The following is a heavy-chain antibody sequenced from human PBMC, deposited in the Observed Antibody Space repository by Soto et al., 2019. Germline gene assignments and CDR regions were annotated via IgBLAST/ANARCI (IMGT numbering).Heavy chain of an antibody. CDR3: ATDYGWEKQQVDYFYGMDI. V-gene: IGHV3-30-3*01. CDR2: ISYDGTNK. J-gene: IGHJ6*02. CDR1: GLTFSTYA. Sequence: QVQLVESGGGVVQPGRSLRLSCAASGLTFSTYAVHWVRQAPGKGLDWVSVISYDGTNKYYADSVKGRFTIFRDNSKNTLYLQMNRLRAEDTAVYYCATDYGWEKQQVDYFYGMDIWGQGTTVTVSS. D-gene: IGHD6-13*01.